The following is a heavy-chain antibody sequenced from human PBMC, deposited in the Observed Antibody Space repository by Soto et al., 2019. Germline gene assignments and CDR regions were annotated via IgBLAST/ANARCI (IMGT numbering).Heavy chain of an antibody. J-gene: IGHJ6*03. D-gene: IGHD3-10*01. Sequence: GASVKVSCKASGYTFTSYDINWVRQATGQGLEWMGWMNPNSGNTGYAQKFQGRVTMTRNTSISTAYMELSSLRSEDTAVYYCARGGYGSGSYPADFYYYYYMDVWGKGTTVTVSS. CDR1: GYTFTSYD. V-gene: IGHV1-8*01. CDR3: ARGGYGSGSYPADFYYYYYMDV. CDR2: MNPNSGNT.